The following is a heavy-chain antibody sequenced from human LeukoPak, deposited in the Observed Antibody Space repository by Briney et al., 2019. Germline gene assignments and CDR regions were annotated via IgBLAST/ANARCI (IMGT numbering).Heavy chain of an antibody. CDR2: IGASGAET. D-gene: IGHD3-22*01. V-gene: IGHV3-23*01. J-gene: IGHJ3*01. Sequence: GGSLRLSCTASGFTFSSYAMTWVRQAPGKGLDWVSAIGASGAETYYADSAKGRFTVSRDNSKNTLYLQMSSLRADDTAVYFCAKRPRDSSGYYLGAFDGWGQGTTVTVSS. CDR1: GFTFSSYA. CDR3: AKRPRDSSGYYLGAFDG.